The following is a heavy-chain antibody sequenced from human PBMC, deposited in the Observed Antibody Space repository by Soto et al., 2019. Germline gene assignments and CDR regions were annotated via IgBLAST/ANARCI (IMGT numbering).Heavy chain of an antibody. CDR3: ARVLTGSWNWFDP. D-gene: IGHD6-13*01. CDR1: GFTFSSYW. CDR2: INSDGSRT. J-gene: IGHJ5*02. Sequence: EVQLVESGGGLVQPGESLRLSCAASGFTFSSYWMHWVRQAPGKGLVWVSRINSDGSRTNYADSVKGRFTVSRDNAKNTQYQQMNSLRAADTAVYYCARVLTGSWNWFDPWGQGTLVTVSS. V-gene: IGHV3-74*01.